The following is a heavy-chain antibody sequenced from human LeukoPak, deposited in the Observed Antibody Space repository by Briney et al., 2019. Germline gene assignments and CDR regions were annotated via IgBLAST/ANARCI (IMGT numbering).Heavy chain of an antibody. D-gene: IGHD3-22*01. CDR3: ARREGSDYDSSGYLDY. CDR2: INPSGGST. Sequence: GASVKVSCKASGYTFTSYYMHWVRQAPGQGLEWMGIINPSGGSTSYAQKFQGRVTMTRYTSTSTVYMELSSLRSEDTAVYYCARREGSDYDSSGYLDYWGQGTLVTVSS. CDR1: GYTFTSYY. J-gene: IGHJ4*02. V-gene: IGHV1-46*01.